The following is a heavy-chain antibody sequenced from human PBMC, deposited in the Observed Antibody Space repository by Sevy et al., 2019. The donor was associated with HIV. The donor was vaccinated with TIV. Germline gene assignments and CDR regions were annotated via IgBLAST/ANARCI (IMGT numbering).Heavy chain of an antibody. J-gene: IGHJ2*01. Sequence: GGSLRLSCAASGFTFSSYSMNWVRQAPGKGLEWVSSISGLSNYIYYADSVKGRFTISRDNAKNSLYLQMNSLRAEDTAVYYCARDLYYYDSSGYEAFDLWGRGTLVTVSS. CDR2: ISGLSNYI. CDR3: ARDLYYYDSSGYEAFDL. CDR1: GFTFSSYS. D-gene: IGHD3-22*01. V-gene: IGHV3-21*01.